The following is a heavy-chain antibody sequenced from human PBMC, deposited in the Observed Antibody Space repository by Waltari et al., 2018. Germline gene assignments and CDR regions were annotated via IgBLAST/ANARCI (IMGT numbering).Heavy chain of an antibody. J-gene: IGHJ4*02. CDR1: GFNVSRKY. V-gene: IGHV3-66*02. Sequence: EVQLVESGGGLVQPGGSLRLSCVVSGFNVSRKYMSWVWQAPGKGLDLIYVIYIGHTTYYADSVRVRFTLSRDNSKNTFFLQMDSLGVEDTAIYYCAREKPTSDDFWSGREYYFDSWGQGTLVTVSS. D-gene: IGHD3-3*01. CDR3: AREKPTSDDFWSGREYYFDS. CDR2: IYIGHTT.